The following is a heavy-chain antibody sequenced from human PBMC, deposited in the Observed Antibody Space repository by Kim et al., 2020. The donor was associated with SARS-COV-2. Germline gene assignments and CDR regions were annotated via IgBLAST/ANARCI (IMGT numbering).Heavy chain of an antibody. D-gene: IGHD3-22*01. CDR3: ARELRTPRGPSSGYWTNAFDI. CDR2: IYYSGST. J-gene: IGHJ3*02. CDR1: GGSISSGGYY. Sequence: SETLSLTCTVSGGSISSGGYYWSWIRQHPGKGLEWIGYIYYSGSTYYNPSLKSLVTISVDTSKNQFSLKLSSVTAADTAVYYCARELRTPRGPSSGYWTNAFDIWGQGTMVTVSS. V-gene: IGHV4-31*01.